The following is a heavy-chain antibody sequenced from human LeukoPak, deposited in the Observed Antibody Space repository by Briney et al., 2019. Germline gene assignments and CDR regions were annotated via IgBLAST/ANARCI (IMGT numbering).Heavy chain of an antibody. CDR3: AFIGRYCSSTSCSFDY. J-gene: IGHJ4*02. V-gene: IGHV1-2*02. CDR1: GYTFTGYY. Sequence: ASVKVSCKASGYTFTGYYMHWVRQAPGQGLEWMGWINPNSGGTNYAQKFQGRVTMTRDTSISTAYTELSRLRSDDTAVYYCAFIGRYCSSTSCSFDYWGQGTLVTVSS. CDR2: INPNSGGT. D-gene: IGHD2-2*01.